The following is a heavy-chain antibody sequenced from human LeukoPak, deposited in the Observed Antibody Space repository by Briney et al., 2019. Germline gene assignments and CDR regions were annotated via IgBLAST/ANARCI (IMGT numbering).Heavy chain of an antibody. CDR3: ARSSGYYKELDAFDI. CDR1: GGSISSYY. J-gene: IGHJ3*02. CDR2: IYYSGST. V-gene: IGHV4-59*12. D-gene: IGHD3-22*01. Sequence: SETLSLTCTVSGGSISSYYWSWIRQPPGKGLEWVGYIYYSGSTNYNPSLKSRVTISVDTSKNQFSLKLSSVTAADTAVYYCARSSGYYKELDAFDIWGQGTMVTVSS.